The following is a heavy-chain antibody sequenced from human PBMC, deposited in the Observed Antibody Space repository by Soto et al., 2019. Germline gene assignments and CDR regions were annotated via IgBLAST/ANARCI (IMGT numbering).Heavy chain of an antibody. Sequence: SVKVSCKASGGTFSSYTISWVRQAPGQGLEWMGRIIPILGIANYAQKFQGRVTITADKSTSTAYMELSSLRSEDTAVYYCVSSRVATKYFDYWGQGTLVTVSS. CDR3: VSSRVATKYFDY. CDR1: GGTFSSYT. CDR2: IIPILGIA. V-gene: IGHV1-69*02. J-gene: IGHJ4*02. D-gene: IGHD5-12*01.